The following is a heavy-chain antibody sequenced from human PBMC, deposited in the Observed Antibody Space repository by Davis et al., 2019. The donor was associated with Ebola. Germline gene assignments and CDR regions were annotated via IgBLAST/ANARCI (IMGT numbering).Heavy chain of an antibody. CDR3: ARNSSGWAFDY. CDR2: IYYSGST. CDR1: GYSISSGDY. D-gene: IGHD6-19*01. J-gene: IGHJ4*02. Sequence: PSETLSLTCAVSGYSISSGDYWAWIRQPPGKALEWIGSIYYSGSTVYNPSLKSRITVSVDTSKNQFSLNLRSVTAADTAVYFCARNSSGWAFDYWGQGTLVTVSS. V-gene: IGHV4-38-2*01.